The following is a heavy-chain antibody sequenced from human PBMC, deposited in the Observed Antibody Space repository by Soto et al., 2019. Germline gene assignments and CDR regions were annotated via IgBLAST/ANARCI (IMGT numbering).Heavy chain of an antibody. CDR1: GGTFSNNA. CDR2: IIPMFGTP. Sequence: QVQLVQSGAEVKKPGSSVKVSCKASGGTFSNNAISWVRQAPGQGLEWMGGIIPMFGTPNYAQKLQGRVTITADESTSTAHMELSSLKSEDTAVYYCARGVYGSGSYYNDYWGQGTPVTVSS. V-gene: IGHV1-69*01. CDR3: ARGVYGSGSYYNDY. J-gene: IGHJ4*02. D-gene: IGHD3-10*01.